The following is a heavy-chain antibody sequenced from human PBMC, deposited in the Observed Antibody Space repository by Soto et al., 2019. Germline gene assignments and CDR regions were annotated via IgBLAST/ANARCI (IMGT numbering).Heavy chain of an antibody. CDR3: ARVITGTKSGHYYGMDV. J-gene: IGHJ6*02. D-gene: IGHD1-7*01. Sequence: ASVKVSCKASGYTFTSYGISWVRQAPGQGLEWMGWISAYNGNTNYAQKLQGRVTMTTDTSTSTAYMELRSLRSDDTAVYYCARVITGTKSGHYYGMDVWGQGTTVTVYS. CDR2: ISAYNGNT. CDR1: GYTFTSYG. V-gene: IGHV1-18*01.